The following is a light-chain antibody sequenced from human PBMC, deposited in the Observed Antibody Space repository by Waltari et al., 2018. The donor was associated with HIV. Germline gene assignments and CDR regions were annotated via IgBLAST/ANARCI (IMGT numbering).Light chain of an antibody. J-gene: IGLJ3*02. CDR2: EFN. CDR3: XSYTSSSTLWM. CDR1: XXDVGSYNR. Sequence: QSALTQPPSVSGSPGQSVTXXXXXXXXDVGSYNRFSXXXXPPXTAPQSISYEFNMRPSGVPYRFSGXKXXNXXSLXIXGLQAXDEADYYXXSYTSSSTLWMFGGGTKLXXL. V-gene: IGLV2-18*02.